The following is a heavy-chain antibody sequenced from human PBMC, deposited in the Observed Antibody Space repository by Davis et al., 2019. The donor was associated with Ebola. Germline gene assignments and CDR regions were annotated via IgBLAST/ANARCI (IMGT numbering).Heavy chain of an antibody. CDR3: ARVLLWFGELSAFDY. J-gene: IGHJ4*02. CDR2: ISGSGGST. D-gene: IGHD3-10*01. Sequence: GESLKISCAASGFTFSSYAMSWVRQAPGKGLEWVSAISGSGGSTYYADSVKGRFTISRDNSKNTLYLQTNSLRAEDTAVYYCARVLLWFGELSAFDYWGQGTLVTVSS. V-gene: IGHV3-23*01. CDR1: GFTFSSYA.